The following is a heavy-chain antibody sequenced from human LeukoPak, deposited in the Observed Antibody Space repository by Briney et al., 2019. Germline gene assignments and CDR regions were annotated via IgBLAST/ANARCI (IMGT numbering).Heavy chain of an antibody. J-gene: IGHJ4*02. V-gene: IGHV3-74*01. CDR1: GFTFSSFW. Sequence: PGGSLRHSCAASGFTFSSFWIHWVRQVPGKGLVWVSRINSDGFSTSYADSVKGRFTISRDNAKNTLYLQMNSLRAEDTAVYYCARGTSGGYFDYWGQGTLVTVSS. CDR3: ARGTSGGYFDY. D-gene: IGHD1-26*01. CDR2: INSDGFST.